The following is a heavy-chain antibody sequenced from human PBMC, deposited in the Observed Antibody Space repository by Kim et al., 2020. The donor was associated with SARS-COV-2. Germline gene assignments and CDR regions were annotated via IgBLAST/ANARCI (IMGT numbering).Heavy chain of an antibody. CDR2: ISAYNGNT. CDR3: ARASFDDSSGYYYYYYYGMDV. CDR1: GYTFTSYG. V-gene: IGHV1-18*04. Sequence: ASVKVSCKASGYTFTSYGISWVRQAPGQGLEWMGWISAYNGNTNYAQKLQGRVTMTTDTSTSTAYMELRSLRSDDTAVYYCARASFDDSSGYYYYYYYGMDVWGQGTTVTVSS. D-gene: IGHD3-22*01. J-gene: IGHJ6*02.